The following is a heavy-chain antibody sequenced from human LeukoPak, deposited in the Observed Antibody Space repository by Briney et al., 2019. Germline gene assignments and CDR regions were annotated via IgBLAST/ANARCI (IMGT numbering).Heavy chain of an antibody. CDR1: GYTLTELS. J-gene: IGHJ4*02. CDR2: FDPEDGET. Sequence: ASVKVSCKVSGYTLTELSMHWVRQAPGKGLEWMGGFDPEDGETIYAQKFQGRVTMTEDTSTDTAYMELSSLRSEDTAVYYCATGYCSGGSCYLSYWGQGTLVTVSS. V-gene: IGHV1-24*01. D-gene: IGHD2-15*01. CDR3: ATGYCSGGSCYLSY.